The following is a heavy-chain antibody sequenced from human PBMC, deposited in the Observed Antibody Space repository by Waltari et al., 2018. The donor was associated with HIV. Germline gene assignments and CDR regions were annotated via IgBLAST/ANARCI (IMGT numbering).Heavy chain of an antibody. CDR3: ARDLGAGSLRGTL. Sequence: QVQLVQSGAEVKKPGSSVKVSCEASGGTFSTYPISWVRQAPGQGLEWMGGILPIFGFSNYAQKFQGRVTITADESTSTAYMELSSLRSEDTAVYYCARDLGAGSLRGTLWGQGTLVIVSS. CDR2: ILPIFGFS. J-gene: IGHJ4*02. CDR1: GGTFSTYP. V-gene: IGHV1-69*01. D-gene: IGHD3-10*01.